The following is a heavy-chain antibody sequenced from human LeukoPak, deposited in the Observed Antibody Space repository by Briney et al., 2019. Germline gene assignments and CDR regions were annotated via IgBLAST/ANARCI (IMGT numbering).Heavy chain of an antibody. CDR3: ARGHGVVAASDDAFDI. J-gene: IGHJ3*02. CDR2: IDSSGGYM. CDR1: GFTFNTYS. V-gene: IGHV3-21*01. Sequence: GGSLRLSCEASGFTFNTYSMNWARQAPGKGLEWVSSIDSSGGYMFYADSVKGRFTISRDNAKKSLYLQMNSLRAEDTAVYYCARGHGVVAASDDAFDIWGQGTMVTVSS. D-gene: IGHD2-2*01.